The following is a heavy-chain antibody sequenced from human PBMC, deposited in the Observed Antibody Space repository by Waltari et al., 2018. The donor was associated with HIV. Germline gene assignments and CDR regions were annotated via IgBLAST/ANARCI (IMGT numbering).Heavy chain of an antibody. Sequence: DVQLVESGGGFVQTVRSLRLSCAASGFKFDDYAIHCVHQAPGNALDWVSCISWNSRSVAYAASVNGRFSVSRDNAKTSVSLQIHRLRTEDTALYYCAKEDGTFGDILTGHFAFDYWGQGVLVTVSS. CDR2: ISWNSRSV. J-gene: IGHJ4*02. CDR3: AKEDGTFGDILTGHFAFDY. CDR1: GFKFDDYA. D-gene: IGHD3-9*01. V-gene: IGHV3-9*01.